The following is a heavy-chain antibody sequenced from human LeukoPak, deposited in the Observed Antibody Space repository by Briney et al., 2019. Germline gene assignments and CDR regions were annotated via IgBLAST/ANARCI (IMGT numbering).Heavy chain of an antibody. CDR2: IYPGESDT. J-gene: IGHJ4*02. D-gene: IGHD6-13*01. CDR1: GSSFSSYW. CDR3: ARVYSSSWSAGGY. V-gene: IGHV5-51*01. Sequence: GESLQISCQGSGSSFSSYWIGGVRQLPGKGLEWMGIIYPGESDTRYSPSFEGQVTISVDKSISTAYLQWSSLKASDTAIYYCARVYSSSWSAGGYWGEGTLVTVSS.